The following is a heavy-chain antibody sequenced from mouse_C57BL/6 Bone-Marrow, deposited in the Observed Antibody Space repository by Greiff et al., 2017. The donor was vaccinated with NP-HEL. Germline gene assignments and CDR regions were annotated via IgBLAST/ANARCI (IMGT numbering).Heavy chain of an antibody. CDR3: ARHEDGSNYGFAY. CDR1: GYTFTEYS. J-gene: IGHJ3*01. V-gene: IGHV1-62-2*01. D-gene: IGHD2-5*01. Sequence: QVQLKESGAELVKPGASVKLSCKASGYTFTEYSIHWVKQRPGQGLEWIGWFYPGSGSIKYNENFKDKATLTADKSSSTVYMALSSLTSEDSAVFFSARHEDGSNYGFAYWGQGTLVTVSA. CDR2: FYPGSGSI.